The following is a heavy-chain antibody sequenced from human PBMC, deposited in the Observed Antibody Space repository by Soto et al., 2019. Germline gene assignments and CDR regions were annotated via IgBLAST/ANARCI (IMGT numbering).Heavy chain of an antibody. CDR2: IYYSGST. Sequence: QLQLQESGPGLVKPSETLSLTCTVSGGSISSSSYYWGWIRQPPGKGLEWIGSIYYSGSTYYNPSLKSRVTISVDTSKNQFSLKLSSVTAADTAVYYCARHRTKGAGDGYKSSAANYGMDVWGQGTTVTVSS. CDR1: GGSISSSSYY. CDR3: ARHRTKGAGDGYKSSAANYGMDV. D-gene: IGHD5-12*01. V-gene: IGHV4-39*01. J-gene: IGHJ6*02.